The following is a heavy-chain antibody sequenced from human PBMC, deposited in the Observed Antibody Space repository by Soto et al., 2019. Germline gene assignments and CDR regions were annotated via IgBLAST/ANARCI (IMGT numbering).Heavy chain of an antibody. J-gene: IGHJ5*02. D-gene: IGHD2-2*01. CDR2: INAGNGNT. Sequence: ASVKVSCKASGYTFTSYAMHWVRQAPGQRLEWMGWINAGNGNTKYSQKFQGRVTITRDTSASTAYMELSSLRSEDTAVYYCARDLPHCSSTSCPPGPWFDPCRQATLVTVSS. V-gene: IGHV1-3*01. CDR1: GYTFTSYA. CDR3: ARDLPHCSSTSCPPGPWFDP.